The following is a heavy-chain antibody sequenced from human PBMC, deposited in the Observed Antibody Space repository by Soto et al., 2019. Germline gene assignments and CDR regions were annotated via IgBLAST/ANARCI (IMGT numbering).Heavy chain of an antibody. D-gene: IGHD3-9*01. CDR1: GFTFSSYS. CDR2: ISSSSSTI. CDR3: ARDPGDILTGYYDY. Sequence: GSLRLSCAASGFTFSSYSMNWVRQAPGKGLEWVSSISSSSSTIYYADSVKGRFTISRDNAKNSLYLQMNSLRAEDTAVYYCARDPGDILTGYYDYWGQGTLVTVSS. J-gene: IGHJ4*02. V-gene: IGHV3-48*04.